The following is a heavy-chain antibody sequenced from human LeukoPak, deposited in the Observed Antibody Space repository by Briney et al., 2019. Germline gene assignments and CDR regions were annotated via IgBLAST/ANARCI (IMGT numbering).Heavy chain of an antibody. V-gene: IGHV4-30-4*08. CDR1: GGSISSGDYY. Sequence: SQTLSLTCTVSGGSISSGDYYWSWIRQPPGKGLEWIGYIYYSGSTYYSPSLKSRVTISVDTSKNQFSLKLSSVTAADTAVYYCARRDTAMVNFDYWGQGTLVTVSS. J-gene: IGHJ4*02. D-gene: IGHD5-18*01. CDR3: ARRDTAMVNFDY. CDR2: IYYSGST.